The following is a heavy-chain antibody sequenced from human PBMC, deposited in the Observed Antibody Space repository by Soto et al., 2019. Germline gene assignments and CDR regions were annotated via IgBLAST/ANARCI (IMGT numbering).Heavy chain of an antibody. Sequence: PSETLSLTCTVSGGSISSYYWSWIRQPPGQGLEWIGYIYYSGSTNYNPSLKSRVTISVDTSKNQFSLRLRSVTAADTAIYYCARELSAFGMDVWGQGTTVTVSS. D-gene: IGHD3-16*02. CDR2: IYYSGST. CDR3: ARELSAFGMDV. CDR1: GGSISSYY. J-gene: IGHJ6*02. V-gene: IGHV4-59*01.